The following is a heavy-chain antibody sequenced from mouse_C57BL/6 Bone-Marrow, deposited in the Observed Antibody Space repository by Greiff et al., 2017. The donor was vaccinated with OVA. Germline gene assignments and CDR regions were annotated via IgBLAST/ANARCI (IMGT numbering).Heavy chain of an antibody. CDR1: GYTFTTYP. CDR3: ARTAIYYGNEGAMDY. D-gene: IGHD2-1*01. Sequence: LQESGAELVKPGASVKMSCKASGYTFTTYPIEWMKQNPGKSLEWIGNFHPYNDDTKYNEKFKGKATLTVEKSSSTVYLELSRLTSDDSAVYDCARTAIYYGNEGAMDYWGQGTSVTVSS. CDR2: FHPYNDDT. V-gene: IGHV1-47*01. J-gene: IGHJ4*01.